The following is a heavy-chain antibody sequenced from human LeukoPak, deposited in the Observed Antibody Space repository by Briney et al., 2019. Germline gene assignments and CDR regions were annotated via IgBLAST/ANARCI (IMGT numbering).Heavy chain of an antibody. CDR2: IYTSGST. D-gene: IGHD3-22*01. CDR1: GGSISSYY. Sequence: SETLSLTCTVSGGSISSYYWSWIRQPAGKGLEWIGRIYTSGSTNYNPSLKSRVTMSVDTSKNQFSLKLSSVTAADTAVYYCARCTYYYDSSRNAFDIWGQGTMVTVSS. CDR3: ARCTYYYDSSRNAFDI. V-gene: IGHV4-4*07. J-gene: IGHJ3*02.